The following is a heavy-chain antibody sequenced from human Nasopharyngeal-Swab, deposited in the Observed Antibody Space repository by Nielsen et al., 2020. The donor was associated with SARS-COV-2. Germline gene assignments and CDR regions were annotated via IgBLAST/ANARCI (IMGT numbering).Heavy chain of an antibody. D-gene: IGHD2/OR15-2a*01. CDR3: AKDLRGPYFF. Sequence: GESLKISCAASGFTFSTYGMHWVRQAPGKGLEWVAILWHDGSKEYCADSLKDRFTISRDNSKNTLSLQMNSLRAEDTAVYYCAKDLRGPYFFWGQGTLVTVSS. J-gene: IGHJ4*02. CDR1: GFTFSTYG. V-gene: IGHV3-33*06. CDR2: LWHDGSKE.